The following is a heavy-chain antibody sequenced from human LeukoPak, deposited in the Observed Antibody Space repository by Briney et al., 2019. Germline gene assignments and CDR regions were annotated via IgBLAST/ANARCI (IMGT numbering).Heavy chain of an antibody. CDR1: GGSINSYY. Sequence: SETLSLTCTVSGGSINSYYWSWIRQPPGKGLEWIGYIYYSGSTNYNPSLKSRVTISVDTSKNQFSLKLSSVTAGDTAVYYCARISGGAGYNSNWFDPWGQGTLVTVSS. J-gene: IGHJ5*02. CDR3: ARISGGAGYNSNWFDP. CDR2: IYYSGST. D-gene: IGHD5-24*01. V-gene: IGHV4-59*08.